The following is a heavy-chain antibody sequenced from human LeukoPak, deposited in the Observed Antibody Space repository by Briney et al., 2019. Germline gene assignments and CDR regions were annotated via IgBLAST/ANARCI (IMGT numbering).Heavy chain of an antibody. Sequence: RRSRRLAWAAAGFTFTSYSMHCVRQAPGKWLGWVSRIASDARTVYGDSVKGRFTITSENDKGTVYLKTNSMGVEDRAVYYCIGSGGWLGYWGQGTLVTVSS. J-gene: IGHJ4*02. CDR1: GFTFTSYS. CDR3: IGSGGWLGY. V-gene: IGHV3-74*01. CDR2: IASDART. D-gene: IGHD1-26*01.